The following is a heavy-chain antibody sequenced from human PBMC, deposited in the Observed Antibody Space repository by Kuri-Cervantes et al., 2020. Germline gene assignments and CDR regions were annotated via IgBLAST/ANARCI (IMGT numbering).Heavy chain of an antibody. Sequence: ASVKVSCKASGYTFTGYYMHWVRQAPGQGLEWMGWINPNSGGTNYAQRFQGWVTMTRDTSISTAYMELSSLRSEDTAVYYCARDYDSSGYYRPWGQETLVTVSS. CDR1: GYTFTGYY. D-gene: IGHD3-22*01. CDR3: ARDYDSSGYYRP. CDR2: INPNSGGT. V-gene: IGHV1-2*04. J-gene: IGHJ5*02.